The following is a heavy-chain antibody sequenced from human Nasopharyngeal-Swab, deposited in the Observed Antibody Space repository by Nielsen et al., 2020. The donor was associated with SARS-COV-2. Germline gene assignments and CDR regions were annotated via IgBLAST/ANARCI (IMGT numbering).Heavy chain of an antibody. CDR1: GFTFSSYA. CDR3: AREGEYGAYDAPDY. Sequence: ETLSLTCTASGFTFSSYAMSWVRQAPGKGLEWVSEISGSGGSTYYAESVKGRFTISRDNSKNTLYLQMSSLRAEDTAIYYCAREGEYGAYDAPDYWGQGTLVTVSS. V-gene: IGHV3-23*01. CDR2: ISGSGGST. J-gene: IGHJ4*02. D-gene: IGHD5-12*01.